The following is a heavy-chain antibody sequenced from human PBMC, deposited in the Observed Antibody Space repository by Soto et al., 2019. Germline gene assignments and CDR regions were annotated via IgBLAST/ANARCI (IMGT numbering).Heavy chain of an antibody. CDR3: ASGKWPLDY. J-gene: IGHJ4*02. Sequence: GGSLRLSCVASGISLSDNYMAWIRQAPGKGLEWLSYISNSDYTTYYTDSVKGRFTISRDNAKNSLYLQLNGLRVEDTAVYYCASGKWPLDYWGQGILVTVSS. CDR1: GISLSDNY. V-gene: IGHV3-11*01. CDR2: ISNSDYTT. D-gene: IGHD5-12*01.